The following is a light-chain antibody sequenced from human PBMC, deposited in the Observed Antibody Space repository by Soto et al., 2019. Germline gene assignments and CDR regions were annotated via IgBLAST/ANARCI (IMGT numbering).Light chain of an antibody. CDR3: QQRSNWPPAT. CDR2: DAS. V-gene: IGKV3-11*01. J-gene: IGKJ1*01. CDR1: QSVSSY. Sequence: EIVLTQSAATLSLAPGERATLSCRASQSVSSYLAWYQQKPGQAPRLLIYDASNRATGIPARFSGSGSGTDFTLTISSLEPEDFAVYYCQQRSNWPPATLGQGTKVDIK.